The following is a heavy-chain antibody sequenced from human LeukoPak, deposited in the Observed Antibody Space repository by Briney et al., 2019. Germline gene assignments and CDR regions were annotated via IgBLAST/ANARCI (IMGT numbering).Heavy chain of an antibody. Sequence: GASVKVSCKASGYTFTDNDITWVRQAAGQGPEWMGWVNPGSGNTGYAQKFQGRVTMTSNPSISTAYMELSRLRSDDTAVYYCARKSRSDFEDAFDIWGQGTMVTVSS. CDR2: VNPGSGNT. D-gene: IGHD3-3*01. V-gene: IGHV1-8*02. J-gene: IGHJ3*02. CDR3: ARKSRSDFEDAFDI. CDR1: GYTFTDND.